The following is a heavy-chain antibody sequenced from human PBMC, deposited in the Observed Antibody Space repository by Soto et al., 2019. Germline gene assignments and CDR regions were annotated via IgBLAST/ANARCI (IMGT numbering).Heavy chain of an antibody. D-gene: IGHD3-22*01. CDR2: INPSGGST. V-gene: IGHV1-46*01. CDR3: ARVAIYYDSSGSILTRGAFDI. Sequence: GASVKVSCKASGYTFTSYYMHWVRQAPGQGFEWMGIINPSGGSTSYAQKFQGRVTMTRDTSTSTVYMELSSLRSEDTAVYCCARVAIYYDSSGSILTRGAFDIWGQGTMVT. CDR1: GYTFTSYY. J-gene: IGHJ3*02.